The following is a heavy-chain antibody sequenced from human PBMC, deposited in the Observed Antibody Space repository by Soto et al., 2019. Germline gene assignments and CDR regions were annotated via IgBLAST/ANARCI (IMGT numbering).Heavy chain of an antibody. V-gene: IGHV3-53*01. CDR1: GFTVSSNY. J-gene: IGHJ6*03. CDR2: IYSGGST. Sequence: GGSLRLSCAASGFTVSSNYMSWVRQAPGKGLEWVSVIYSGGSTYYADSVKGRFTISRDNSKNTLYLQMNSLRAEDTAVHYCAREGSNDGYYYYYMDVWGKGTTVTVSS. CDR3: AREGSNDGYYYYYMDV. D-gene: IGHD4-4*01.